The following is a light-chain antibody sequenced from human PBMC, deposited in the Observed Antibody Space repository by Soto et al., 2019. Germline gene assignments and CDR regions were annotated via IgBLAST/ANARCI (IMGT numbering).Light chain of an antibody. CDR1: SSDVGGSNY. V-gene: IGLV2-14*01. J-gene: IGLJ2*01. CDR3: SSYTSTSTVV. CDR2: DVS. Sequence: QSALTQPASVSGSPGQSITISCTGTSSDVGGSNYVSWYQQHPGKAPAITIYDVSDRPSGVSNRFPGSKSGNTASLTISGLQAEDEADYYCSSYTSTSTVVFGGGTKLTVL.